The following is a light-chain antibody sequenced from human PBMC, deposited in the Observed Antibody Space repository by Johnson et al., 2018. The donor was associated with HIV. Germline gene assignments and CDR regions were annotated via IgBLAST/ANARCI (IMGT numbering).Light chain of an antibody. V-gene: IGLV1-51*02. CDR3: GTWDSSLSAYV. J-gene: IGLJ1*01. Sequence: VLPQPPSVSAAPGQKVTISCSGSSSNIGNNYVSWYQQLPGTAPKLLIYENNKRPSGIPDRFSGSKSGTSATLGITGLQTGDEAEYYCGTWDSSLSAYVFGTGTKVTVL. CDR2: ENN. CDR1: SSNIGNNY.